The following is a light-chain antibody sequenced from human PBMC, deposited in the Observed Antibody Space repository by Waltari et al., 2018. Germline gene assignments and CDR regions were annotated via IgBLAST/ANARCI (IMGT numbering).Light chain of an antibody. CDR2: SDS. CDR1: NIGTKG. J-gene: IGLJ3*02. Sequence: SYVLTQPPSVSVAPGETAGITYWANNIGTKGVHWYQQKSGQAPNLVIYSDSDRPSGTPERFSGSNSGNTATLPIRRVEAGDEAAYYCQVWDTTTDHRWVFGGGTKLTVL. V-gene: IGLV3-21*04. CDR3: QVWDTTTDHRWV.